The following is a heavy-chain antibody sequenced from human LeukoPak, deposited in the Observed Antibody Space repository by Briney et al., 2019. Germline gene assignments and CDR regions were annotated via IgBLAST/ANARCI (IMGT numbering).Heavy chain of an antibody. CDR1: GFTFSSYE. CDR2: ISSSGSTI. V-gene: IGHV3-48*03. J-gene: IGHJ3*02. D-gene: IGHD2-2*01. CDR3: ARSCYSTSCYWAFDI. Sequence: PGESLRLYCAASGFTFSSYEMNWVRQAPGKGLEWVSYISSSGSTIYYADSVKGRFTISRDNAKNSLYLQMNSLRAEDTAVYYCARSCYSTSCYWAFDIWGQGTMVTVSS.